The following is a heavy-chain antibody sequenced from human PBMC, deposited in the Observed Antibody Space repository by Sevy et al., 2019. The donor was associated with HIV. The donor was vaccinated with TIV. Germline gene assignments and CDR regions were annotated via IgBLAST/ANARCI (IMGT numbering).Heavy chain of an antibody. J-gene: IGHJ4*02. Sequence: GGSLRLSCVTSGFTFRTSGMHWVRQSPGKGLEWVAVISYDEAHKNYADSVKGRFSISKDNSKNTLYLQMSSLRTEDTAVYYCAKDYSDGITMVRGAYRARGDYFDYWGQGTQVTVSS. V-gene: IGHV3-30*18. CDR1: GFTFRTSG. CDR2: ISYDEAHK. CDR3: AKDYSDGITMVRGAYRARGDYFDY. D-gene: IGHD3-10*01.